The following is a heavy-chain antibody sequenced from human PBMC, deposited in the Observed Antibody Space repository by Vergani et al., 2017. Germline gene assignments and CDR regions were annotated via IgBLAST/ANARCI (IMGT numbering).Heavy chain of an antibody. V-gene: IGHV3-23*04. CDR2: SGSGGST. D-gene: IGHD3-22*01. CDR1: GFTVSSNY. Sequence: EVQLVESGGGLIQPGGSLRLSCAASGFTVSSNYMSWVRQAPGKGLEWVSAISGSGGSTYYADSVKGRFTISRDNSKNTLYLQMNSLRAEDTAVYYCARVVVIRSAFDIWGQGTMVTVSS. J-gene: IGHJ3*02. CDR3: ARVVVIRSAFDI.